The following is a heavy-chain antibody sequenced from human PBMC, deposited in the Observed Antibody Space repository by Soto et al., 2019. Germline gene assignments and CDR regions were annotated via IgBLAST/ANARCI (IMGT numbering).Heavy chain of an antibody. CDR2: SHYSGST. Sequence: QVQLQESGPGLVKPSETLSLTCTVSGGSVSSGSYYWSWIRQPPGTGLEWIGYSHYSGSTNYNPSVKSRVAISVDTSRNRFSLKLSSVTAADTAVDYCARFRTVTPSLFDYWCQGALVTVSS. CDR1: GGSVSSGSYY. V-gene: IGHV4-61*01. D-gene: IGHD4-4*01. J-gene: IGHJ4*02. CDR3: ARFRTVTPSLFDY.